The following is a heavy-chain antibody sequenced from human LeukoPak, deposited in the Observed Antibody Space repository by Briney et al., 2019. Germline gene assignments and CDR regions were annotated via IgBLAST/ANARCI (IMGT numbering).Heavy chain of an antibody. D-gene: IGHD4-17*01. CDR1: GYTFTNFD. CDR3: ARDNDYGDYPFDY. J-gene: IGHJ4*02. V-gene: IGHV1-8*03. Sequence: ASVRVSCKASGYTFTNFDINWVRQATGQGLEWMGWMNPNTGNTGYAQKFQGRVTITRDTSISTAYMELSSLRSEDTAVYYCARDNDYGDYPFDYWGQGTLVTVSS. CDR2: MNPNTGNT.